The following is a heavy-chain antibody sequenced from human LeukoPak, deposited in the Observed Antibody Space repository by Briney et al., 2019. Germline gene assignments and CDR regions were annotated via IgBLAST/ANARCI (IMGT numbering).Heavy chain of an antibody. CDR3: ARTQLPNDYSNYLLESPFAY. V-gene: IGHV1-2*02. Sequence: ASVKVSCQASGYTFTDHYINWVRQAPGQGLEWMGWISPTSGGTNYARRFQGRVTITRDTSITAAYLELNRLRSDDTAVYYCARTQLPNDYSNYLLESPFAYWGQGTLVTVSS. D-gene: IGHD4-11*01. CDR2: ISPTSGGT. J-gene: IGHJ4*02. CDR1: GYTFTDHY.